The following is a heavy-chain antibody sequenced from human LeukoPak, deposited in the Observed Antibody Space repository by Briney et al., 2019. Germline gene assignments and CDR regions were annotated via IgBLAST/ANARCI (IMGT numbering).Heavy chain of an antibody. CDR1: ENTFTSYS. J-gene: IGHJ4*02. V-gene: IGHV1-46*01. CDR3: AREGSGSSFDY. CDR2: INPSGGST. Sequence: ASVTVSCTASENTFTSYSMYWVRQAPGQGLEWMGIINPSGGSTSYAQKFQGRVTMTRDTSTSTVYMELSSLRSEDTAVYYCAREGSGSSFDYWGQGTLVTVSS. D-gene: IGHD1-26*01.